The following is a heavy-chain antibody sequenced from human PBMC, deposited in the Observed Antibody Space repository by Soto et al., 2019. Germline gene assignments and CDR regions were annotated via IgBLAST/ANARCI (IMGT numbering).Heavy chain of an antibody. CDR1: GYTFTNYY. Sequence: ASVKVSCKASGYTFTNYYIHWVRQAPGQGLEWMGVTNPTGGRASYAPKFQGRVTLTRDTSTSTAYMELSSLRSDDTAVYFCSRLTTMVREINDDPFDFWGQGTLVTVSS. J-gene: IGHJ4*03. CDR3: SRLTTMVREINDDPFDF. V-gene: IGHV1-46*03. CDR2: TNPTGGRA. D-gene: IGHD3-10*01.